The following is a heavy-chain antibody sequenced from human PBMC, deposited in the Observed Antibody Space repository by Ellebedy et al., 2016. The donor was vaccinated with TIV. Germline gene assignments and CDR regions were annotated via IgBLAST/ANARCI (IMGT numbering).Heavy chain of an antibody. CDR1: GGSISSGDYY. Sequence: SETLSLXCTVSGGSISSGDYYWSWIRQPPGKGLEWIGYIYYSGSTYYNPSLKSRVTISVDRSKNQFSLKLSSVTAADTAVYYCARARMVRGVIGAFDIWGQGTMVTVSS. CDR2: IYYSGST. CDR3: ARARMVRGVIGAFDI. D-gene: IGHD3-10*01. V-gene: IGHV4-30-4*01. J-gene: IGHJ3*02.